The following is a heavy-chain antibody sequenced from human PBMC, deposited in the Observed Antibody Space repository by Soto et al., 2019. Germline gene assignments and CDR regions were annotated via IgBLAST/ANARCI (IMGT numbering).Heavy chain of an antibody. CDR3: TRDASRGSGGREWLDP. D-gene: IGHD6-25*01. Sequence: GSLRLSCAASGFTFRSFTMNWVRQAPGKGLEWVSTISSNSAYIYYTDALRGRFTISRDNAKNSLHLQMNSLRAEDTAAYYCTRDASRGSGGREWLDPWGPGALVTVSS. J-gene: IGHJ5*02. V-gene: IGHV3-21*01. CDR2: ISSNSAYI. CDR1: GFTFRSFT.